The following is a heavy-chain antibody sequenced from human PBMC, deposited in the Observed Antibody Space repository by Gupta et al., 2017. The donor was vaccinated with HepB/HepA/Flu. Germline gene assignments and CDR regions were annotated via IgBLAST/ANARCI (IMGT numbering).Heavy chain of an antibody. CDR3: ARLFSTGWNAWLDP. J-gene: IGHJ5*02. D-gene: IGHD6-19*01. CDR2: VYDSGST. V-gene: IGHV4-39*01. Sequence: QLQLRESGPGLVKPSETLSLTCTVPGGSLSSNNFYWGWIRQPPGKGLEWIGSVYDSGSTYYNPSLKSRVAISVDTSRNQFSLKLFSVTAADTGLYFCARLFSTGWNAWLDPWGQGTLVTVSS. CDR1: GGSLSSNNFY.